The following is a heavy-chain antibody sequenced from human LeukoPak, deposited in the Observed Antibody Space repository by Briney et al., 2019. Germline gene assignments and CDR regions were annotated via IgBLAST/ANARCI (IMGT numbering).Heavy chain of an antibody. J-gene: IGHJ6*02. CDR2: IYYSGST. Sequence: PSETLSLTCTVSGGSISSYYWSWIRQPPGKGLEWIGYIYYSGSTNYNPSLKSRVTISVDTSKNQFSLKLSSVTAADTAAYYCARVPIYGDSYYYGMDVWGQGTTVTVSS. D-gene: IGHD4-17*01. CDR1: GGSISSYY. V-gene: IGHV4-59*01. CDR3: ARVPIYGDSYYYGMDV.